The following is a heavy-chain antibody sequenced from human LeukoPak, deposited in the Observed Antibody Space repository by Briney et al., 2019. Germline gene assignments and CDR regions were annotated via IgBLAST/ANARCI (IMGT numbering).Heavy chain of an antibody. CDR3: ARGPLVRLPSSFDP. Sequence: ASVKVSCKASGYTFTSYDINWVRQPTGQGLEWMGWMNPNSGNTGSAQRFQGRVTMTRDTSISTAYMELSSLTSEDTAVYYCARGPLVRLPSSFDPWGQGTLVTVSS. V-gene: IGHV1-8*01. CDR2: MNPNSGNT. D-gene: IGHD3-16*02. CDR1: GYTFTSYD. J-gene: IGHJ5*02.